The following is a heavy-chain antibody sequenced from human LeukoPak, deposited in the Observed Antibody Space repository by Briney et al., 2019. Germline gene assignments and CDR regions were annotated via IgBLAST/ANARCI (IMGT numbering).Heavy chain of an antibody. CDR3: AKGGEATYSSGWYGYFDY. D-gene: IGHD6-19*01. Sequence: GGSLRLSCAASGFTFSSYGMHWVRQAPGKGLEWVAVISYDGSNKYYADSVKGRFTISRDNSKNTLYLQMNSLRAEDTAVYYCAKGGEATYSSGWYGYFDYWGQGTLVTVSS. J-gene: IGHJ4*02. V-gene: IGHV3-30*18. CDR1: GFTFSSYG. CDR2: ISYDGSNK.